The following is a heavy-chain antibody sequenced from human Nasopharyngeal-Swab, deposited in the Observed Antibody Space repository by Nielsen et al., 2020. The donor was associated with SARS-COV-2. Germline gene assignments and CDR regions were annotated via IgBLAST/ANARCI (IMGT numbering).Heavy chain of an antibody. V-gene: IGHV1-46*01. J-gene: IGHJ3*02. CDR1: GYTFTCYY. D-gene: IGHD6-19*01. CDR2: INPSGGST. CDR3: ARKSLGYSSGWLVAFDI. Sequence: ASVKVSCKASGYTFTCYYMHCVRQAPGQGLEWMGIINPSGGSTSYAQKFQGRVNMTRDTSTSTVYMELSSLRSEDTTVYYCARKSLGYSSGWLVAFDIWGQGTMVTVSS.